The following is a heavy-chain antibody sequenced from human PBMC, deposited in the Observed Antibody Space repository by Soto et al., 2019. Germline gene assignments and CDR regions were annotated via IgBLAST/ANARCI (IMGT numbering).Heavy chain of an antibody. V-gene: IGHV4-59*01. CDR1: GGSISSYY. CDR2: IYYSGST. Sequence: QVQLQESGPGLVKPSETLSLTCTVSGGSISSYYWSWIRQPPGKGLEWIGYIYYSGSTNYNPSLKSRVTISADTSKNQCSLQLSSVTAADTAVYYCASSLGVVVPAAFDPYGPYYMDVWGKGTTVTVSS. D-gene: IGHD2-2*01. J-gene: IGHJ6*03. CDR3: ASSLGVVVPAAFDPYGPYYMDV.